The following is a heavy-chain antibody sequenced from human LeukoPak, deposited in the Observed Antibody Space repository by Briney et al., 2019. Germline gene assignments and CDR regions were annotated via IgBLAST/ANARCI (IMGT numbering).Heavy chain of an antibody. CDR2: TVGSRPDT. J-gene: IGHJ4*02. CDR3: TKAPLMSCTGAFCYPFDS. V-gene: IGHV3-23*01. CDR1: GFTFSSNS. Sequence: PGGSLRLSCAASGFTFSSNSMNWVRQTPGKGLEWVSATVGSRPDTYHADSVKGRFTVSRDNSRNTLYLQMNNLRIEDSAVYYCTKAPLMSCTGAFCYPFDSWGQGVLVTVSS. D-gene: IGHD2-8*02.